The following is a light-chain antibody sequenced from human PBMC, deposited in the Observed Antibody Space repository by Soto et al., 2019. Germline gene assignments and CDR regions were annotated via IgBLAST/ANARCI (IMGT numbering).Light chain of an antibody. Sequence: IVLTQSPGTLSVSPGEGATLSCSASQSVSSSNLAWYQQKPGQAPRLLIYGASSRATGIPDRFSGSGSGTDFTLTIRALQPEDFATYYCQQLSRYPLTFGGGTKVDIK. CDR2: GAS. J-gene: IGKJ4*01. CDR1: QSVSSSN. CDR3: QQLSRYPLT. V-gene: IGKV3-20*01.